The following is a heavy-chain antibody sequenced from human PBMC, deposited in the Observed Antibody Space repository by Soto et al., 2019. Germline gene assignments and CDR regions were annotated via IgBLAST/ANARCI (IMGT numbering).Heavy chain of an antibody. V-gene: IGHV1-69*06. D-gene: IGHD2-2*01. CDR1: GGTFRTLD. J-gene: IGHJ5*02. CDR2: IVPIFGTF. Sequence: AVQVSCKASGGTFRTLDISWLRQAPARGLEWMGGIVPIFGTFRYAQKFQGRATITADKSTNTVHIELSRLRSEDAAVYYCARLVAAAKPAAAMRFGWFDPWGQGTQVTVSS. CDR3: ARLVAAAKPAAAMRFGWFDP.